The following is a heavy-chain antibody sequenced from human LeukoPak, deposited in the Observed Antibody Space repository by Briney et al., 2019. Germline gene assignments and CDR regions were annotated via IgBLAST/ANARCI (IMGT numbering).Heavy chain of an antibody. CDR2: ISSSSSTI. V-gene: IGHV3-48*01. CDR3: ARALADSRGYYLGFDY. Sequence: GGSLRLSCAASGFTFSSYSMNWVRQAPGKGLEWVSYISSSSSTIYYADSVKGRFTISRDNAKNSLYLQMNSLRADDTAVYYCARALADSRGYYLGFDYWGQGTLVTVSS. J-gene: IGHJ4*02. CDR1: GFTFSSYS. D-gene: IGHD3-22*01.